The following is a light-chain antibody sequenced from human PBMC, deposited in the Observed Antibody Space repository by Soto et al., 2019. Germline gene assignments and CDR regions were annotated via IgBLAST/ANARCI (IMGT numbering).Light chain of an antibody. J-gene: IGLJ1*01. CDR3: TSYTSSSTLGV. Sequence: QSVLTQPASVSGSPGQSITIPCTGTSSDVGGYNFVSWYQQHPGKAPKLMIYDVSNRPSGVSNRFSGSKSGNTASLTISGLQAEDEVDYYCTSYTSSSTLGVFGTGTNVTVL. CDR1: SSDVGGYNF. V-gene: IGLV2-14*01. CDR2: DVS.